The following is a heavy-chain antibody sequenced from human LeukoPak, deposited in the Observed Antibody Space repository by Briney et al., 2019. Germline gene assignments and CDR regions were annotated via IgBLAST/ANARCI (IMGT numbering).Heavy chain of an antibody. CDR3: ARVRDKVVVTAIPTYFDY. V-gene: IGHV3-11*05. Sequence: PGGSLRLSCAASGFTFSDYYMSWIRQAPGKGLEWVSYISSSSSYTNYADSVKGRFTISRDNAKNSLYLQMNSLRAEDTAVYYCARVRDKVVVTAIPTYFDYGGQGTLVTVSS. CDR1: GFTFSDYY. D-gene: IGHD2-21*02. CDR2: ISSSSSYT. J-gene: IGHJ4*02.